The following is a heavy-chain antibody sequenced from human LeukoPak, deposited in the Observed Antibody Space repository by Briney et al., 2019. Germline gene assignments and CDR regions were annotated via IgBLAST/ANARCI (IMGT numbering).Heavy chain of an antibody. Sequence: GGSLRLSCAAPGFTFSSYAMHWVRQAPGKGLEWVAVISYDGSNKYYADSVKGRFTISRDNSKNTLYLQMNSLRAEDTAVYYCARVGFGDGYNEGIGAFDIWGQGTMVTVSS. CDR2: ISYDGSNK. CDR3: ARVGFGDGYNEGIGAFDI. J-gene: IGHJ3*02. CDR1: GFTFSSYA. D-gene: IGHD5-24*01. V-gene: IGHV3-30-3*01.